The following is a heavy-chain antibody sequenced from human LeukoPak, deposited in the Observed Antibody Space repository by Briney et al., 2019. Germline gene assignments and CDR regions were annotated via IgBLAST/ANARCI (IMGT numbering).Heavy chain of an antibody. J-gene: IGHJ3*02. CDR1: GFTSSNYA. CDR3: TRSSGSYPSDAFDI. Sequence: GGSLRLSCAASGFTSSNYAMTWVRQTPGKGLECVSVISGSGSNTDYADSVKGRFTISRDNSKNTLSLQMNSLKTEDTAVYYCTRSSGSYPSDAFDIWGQGTMVTVSS. CDR2: ISGSGSNT. D-gene: IGHD3-10*01. V-gene: IGHV3-23*01.